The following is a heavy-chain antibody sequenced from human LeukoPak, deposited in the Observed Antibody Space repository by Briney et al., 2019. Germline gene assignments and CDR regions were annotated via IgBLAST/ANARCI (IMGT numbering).Heavy chain of an antibody. D-gene: IGHD1-1*01. J-gene: IGHJ4*02. V-gene: IGHV3-23*01. CDR3: AKGLERESRLDS. CDR1: GFPFNIYT. Sequence: PGGSLRLSCAASGFPFNIYTMYWVRQAPGKGLEWVSGIRHSDGNTHYADSVRGRFTISSDRSKNTLFLQMNSLRAEDTALYYCAKGLERESRLDSWGQGTLVTVSS. CDR2: IRHSDGNT.